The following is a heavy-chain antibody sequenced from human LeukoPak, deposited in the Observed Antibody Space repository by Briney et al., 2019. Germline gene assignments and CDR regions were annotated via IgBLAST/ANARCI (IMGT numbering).Heavy chain of an antibody. D-gene: IGHD5-24*01. CDR1: GFTFSSYG. V-gene: IGHV3-30*18. CDR2: ISYDGSNK. CDR3: AKDRGDGYNYDYYYGMDV. J-gene: IGHJ6*02. Sequence: PGRSPRLSCAASGFTFSSYGMHWVRQAPGKGLEWVAVISYDGSNKYYADSVKGRFTISRDNSKNTLYLQMNSLRAEDTAVYYCAKDRGDGYNYDYYYGMDVWGQGTTVTVSS.